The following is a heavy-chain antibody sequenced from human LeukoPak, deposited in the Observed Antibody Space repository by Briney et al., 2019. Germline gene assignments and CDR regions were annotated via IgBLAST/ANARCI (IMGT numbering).Heavy chain of an antibody. CDR2: INHSGST. CDR1: GGSFSGYY. CDR3: ASGAGYCSSTSCLNWFDP. V-gene: IGHV4-34*01. D-gene: IGHD2-2*01. Sequence: SETRSLTCAVYGGSFSGYYWSWIRQPPGKGLEWIGEINHSGSTNYNPSLKSRVTISVDTSKNQFSLKLSSVTAADTAVYYCASGAGYCSSTSCLNWFDPWGQGTLVTVSS. J-gene: IGHJ5*02.